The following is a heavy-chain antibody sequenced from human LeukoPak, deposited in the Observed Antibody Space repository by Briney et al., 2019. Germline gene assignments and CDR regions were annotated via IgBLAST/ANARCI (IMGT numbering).Heavy chain of an antibody. Sequence: SETLPLTCTVSGGSISGYYWGWMRQPPGMGLEWIGYIYNSGSTSYNSSLKSRVTISVDRSRNQFSLRLSSVTAADTAVYYCARALRGGRTGYSFDIWGQGTMVTASS. V-gene: IGHV4-59*01. CDR2: IYNSGST. CDR1: GGSISGYY. D-gene: IGHD2-15*01. J-gene: IGHJ3*02. CDR3: ARALRGGRTGYSFDI.